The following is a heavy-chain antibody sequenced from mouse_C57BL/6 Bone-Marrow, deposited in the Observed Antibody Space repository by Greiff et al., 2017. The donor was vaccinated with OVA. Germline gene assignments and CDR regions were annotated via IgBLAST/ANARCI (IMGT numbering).Heavy chain of an antibody. CDR2: IDPSDSYT. V-gene: IGHV1-69*01. Sequence: QVQLQQPGAELVMPGASVKLSCKASGYTFTSYWMHWVKQRPGQGLEWIGEIDPSDSYTNYNQKFKGKSTLTVDKSSSTAYMQLSSLTSEDSAVYYCVRCHYCSLYAMDYWGQGTSVTVSS. CDR3: VRCHYCSLYAMDY. D-gene: IGHD1-1*01. J-gene: IGHJ4*01. CDR1: GYTFTSYW.